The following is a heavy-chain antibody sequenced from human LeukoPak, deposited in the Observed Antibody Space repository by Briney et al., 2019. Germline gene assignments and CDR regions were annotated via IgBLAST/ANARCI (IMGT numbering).Heavy chain of an antibody. Sequence: PSETLSLTCAASGVSISSSNWWSWVRQPPGKGLAWIGEINHSGSTNYNPSLKSRVTISVDTSKNQFSLKLSSVTAADTAVYYCARERSSGWYNNWFDPWGQGTLVTVSS. V-gene: IGHV4-4*02. J-gene: IGHJ5*02. CDR3: ARERSSGWYNNWFDP. CDR1: GVSISSSNW. CDR2: INHSGST. D-gene: IGHD6-19*01.